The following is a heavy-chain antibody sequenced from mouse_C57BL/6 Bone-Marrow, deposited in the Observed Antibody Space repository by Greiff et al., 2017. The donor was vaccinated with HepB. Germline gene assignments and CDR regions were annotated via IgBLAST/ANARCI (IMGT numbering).Heavy chain of an antibody. J-gene: IGHJ2*01. Sequence: EVQGVESGGDLVKPGGSLKLSCVASGFTFSTSGMSWVRQTPDKRLEWVATINTGGTYTYYPDSVKGRFTISKDTAKNTLFLRMSSLKSEDSAIYYCARDRFDYYFDYWGQGTTLTVTS. V-gene: IGHV5-6*01. CDR3: ARDRFDYYFDY. CDR2: INTGGTYT. D-gene: IGHD2-14*01. CDR1: GFTFSTSG.